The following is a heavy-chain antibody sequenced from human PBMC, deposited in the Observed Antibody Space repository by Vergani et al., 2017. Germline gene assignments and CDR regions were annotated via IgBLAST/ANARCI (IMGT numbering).Heavy chain of an antibody. D-gene: IGHD2-15*01. CDR3: ARSRAAGHWYFDL. Sequence: EVQLVESGGGLIQPGGSLRLSCAASGFTVSSNYMSWVRQAPGKGLAWVSVIYSGGSTYYADSVKGRFTISGDKSKNTLYLQMNSLRAEDTAVYYCARSRAAGHWYFDLWGRGTLVTVSS. CDR1: GFTVSSNY. V-gene: IGHV3-53*01. CDR2: IYSGGST. J-gene: IGHJ2*01.